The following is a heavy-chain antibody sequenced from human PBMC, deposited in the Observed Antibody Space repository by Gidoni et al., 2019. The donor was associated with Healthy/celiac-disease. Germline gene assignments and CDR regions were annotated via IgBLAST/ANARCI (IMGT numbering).Heavy chain of an antibody. Sequence: QVQLQQWGAGLLKPSETLSLTCAVYGGSFSCYYWSWIRQPPGKGLEWIGEINHSGSTNYNPSLKSRVTISVDTSKNQFSLKLSSVTAADTAVYYCARGPAARTPSNFDYWGQGTLVTVSS. D-gene: IGHD6-6*01. J-gene: IGHJ4*02. CDR2: INHSGST. CDR1: GGSFSCYY. V-gene: IGHV4-34*01. CDR3: ARGPAARTPSNFDY.